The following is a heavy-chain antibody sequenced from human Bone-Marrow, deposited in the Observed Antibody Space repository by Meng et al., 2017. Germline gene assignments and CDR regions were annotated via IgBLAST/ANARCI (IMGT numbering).Heavy chain of an antibody. J-gene: IGHJ4*02. CDR3: VRDFGGDRDY. V-gene: IGHV3-74*03. D-gene: IGHD3-10*01. CDR1: GFTFSSYW. Sequence: EVQLVESGGGLVQPGGSLRLSCAASGFTFSSYWMHWVRQAPGKGLVWVARVNSDGSATTYADSVKGRFTISRDNAKTTLYLQMNRLRADDTALYYCVRDFGGDRDYWAQGILVTVSS. CDR2: VNSDGSAT.